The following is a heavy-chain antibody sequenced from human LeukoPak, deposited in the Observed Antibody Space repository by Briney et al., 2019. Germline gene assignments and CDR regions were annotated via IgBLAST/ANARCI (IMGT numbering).Heavy chain of an antibody. CDR1: GGSISSYY. V-gene: IGHV4-4*07. D-gene: IGHD3-10*01. CDR3: ARDSGTTGEVKFDP. Sequence: ETLSLTCTVSGGSISSYYWSWIRQPAGKGLEWIGRIYTSGSTNYNPSLKSRVTMSVDTSKNQFSLKLSSVTAADTAVYYCARDSGTTGEVKFDPWGQGTLVTVSS. J-gene: IGHJ5*02. CDR2: IYTSGST.